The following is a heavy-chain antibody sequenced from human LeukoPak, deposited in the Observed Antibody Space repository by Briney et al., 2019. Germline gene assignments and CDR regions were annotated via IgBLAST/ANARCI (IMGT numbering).Heavy chain of an antibody. Sequence: GGSLRLSCAASGFTFSSYAMHWVRQAPGNGLEWVAVISYDGSNKYYADSVKGRFTISRDNSKNTLYLQMNSLRAEDTAVYYCARDGLTYYDFWSGYFFHDYWGQGTLVTVSS. D-gene: IGHD3-3*01. J-gene: IGHJ4*02. CDR1: GFTFSSYA. CDR2: ISYDGSNK. CDR3: ARDGLTYYDFWSGYFFHDY. V-gene: IGHV3-30-3*01.